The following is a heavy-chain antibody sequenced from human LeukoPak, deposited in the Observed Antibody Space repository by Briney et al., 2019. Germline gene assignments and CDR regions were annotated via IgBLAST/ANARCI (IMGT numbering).Heavy chain of an antibody. J-gene: IGHJ4*02. CDR1: GFTFFSYG. V-gene: IGHV3-30*18. CDR3: VKTLSQWPREGFEY. Sequence: PGKSLRLSCAASGFTFFSYGMHWVRQAPGKGLEWVAGISYDGSNKYYVDSVKGRFTISRDNSKNTLYLQMSSLRAEDTAVYYCVKTLSQWPREGFEYWGQGTLVSVSS. CDR2: ISYDGSNK. D-gene: IGHD6-19*01.